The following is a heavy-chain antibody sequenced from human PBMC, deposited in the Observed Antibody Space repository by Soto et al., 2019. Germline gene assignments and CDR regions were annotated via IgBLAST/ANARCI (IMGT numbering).Heavy chain of an antibody. CDR1: GESIGNSH. J-gene: IGHJ5*01. V-gene: IGHV4-4*09. Sequence: SETLSLTCTVSGESIGNSHWSWLRQPPGKGLEWIGLTFSRGRTNYNPSLKSRVTISVDTSKNQFSLKLRSVTAADTAVYYCAADWGTEIYYYWF. CDR3: AADWGTEIYYYWF. CDR2: TFSRGRT. D-gene: IGHD3-22*01.